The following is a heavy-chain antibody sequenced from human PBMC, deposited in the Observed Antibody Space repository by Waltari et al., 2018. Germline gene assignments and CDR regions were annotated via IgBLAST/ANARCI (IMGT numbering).Heavy chain of an antibody. CDR1: GYTFSSYA. CDR3: ARDSEDYGSGLSDY. CDR2: ISYDGSNK. J-gene: IGHJ4*02. V-gene: IGHV3-30-3*01. D-gene: IGHD3-10*01. Sequence: QVQLVQSGAEVKKPGASVKVSCKASGYTFSSYAMHWVRPAPGKGLEWVAVISYDGSNKYYADSVKGRFTISRDNSKNTLYLQMNSLRAEDTAVYYCARDSEDYGSGLSDYWGQGTLVTVSS.